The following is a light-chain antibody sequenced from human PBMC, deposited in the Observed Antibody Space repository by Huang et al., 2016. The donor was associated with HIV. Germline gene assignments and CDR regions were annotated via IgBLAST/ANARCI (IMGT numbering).Light chain of an antibody. CDR3: QQSYSTLRYT. J-gene: IGKJ2*01. CDR2: AAS. V-gene: IGKV1-39*01. Sequence: DIQMTQSPSSLSASVGDRVTITCRASQSISSYLNWYQQKQGKAPKLLIYAASSLQSGVPSKISGSGSGTEFTLTISSLQPEDFATYYCQQSYSTLRYTFGQGTKLEIK. CDR1: QSISSY.